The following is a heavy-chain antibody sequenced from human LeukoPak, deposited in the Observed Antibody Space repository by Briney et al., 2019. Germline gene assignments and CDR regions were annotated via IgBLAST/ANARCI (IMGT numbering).Heavy chain of an antibody. CDR2: FNSDGRST. CDR3: ARGYYDSSGYYLIDY. J-gene: IGHJ4*02. V-gene: IGHV3-74*01. D-gene: IGHD3-22*01. CDR1: GFTFSNYW. Sequence: GGSLRLSCAASGFTFSNYWMHWVRPAPGKGLVWVSRFNSDGRSTSYADSVKGRFSISRDNAKNTLYLQMNSLRAEDTAVYYCARGYYDSSGYYLIDYWGQGTLVTVSS.